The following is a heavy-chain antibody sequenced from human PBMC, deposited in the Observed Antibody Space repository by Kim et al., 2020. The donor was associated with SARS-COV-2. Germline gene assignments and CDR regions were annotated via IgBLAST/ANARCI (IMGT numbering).Heavy chain of an antibody. V-gene: IGHV3-23*01. J-gene: IGHJ4*01. CDR3: AKEAHAAYNGFDYFDF. D-gene: IGHD5-12*01. CDR2: ISDGGVST. CDR1: GITFTSYA. Sequence: GGSLRLSCVASGITFTSYAVAWVRQAPGRGLEWVASISDGGVSTYLAESVQGRFSISRDTSKNTVSLQLSNLRVDDTAIYYCAKEAHAAYNGFDYFDFWGHGTLVTVSS.